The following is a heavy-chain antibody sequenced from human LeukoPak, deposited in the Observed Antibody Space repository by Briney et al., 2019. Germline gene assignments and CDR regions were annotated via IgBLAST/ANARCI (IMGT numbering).Heavy chain of an antibody. J-gene: IGHJ6*02. D-gene: IGHD2-2*01. CDR2: TIPILGIA. V-gene: IGHV1-69*04. CDR3: ARDGSKGQVPAALYGMDV. CDR1: GGTFSSYA. Sequence: GSSVKVSCKASGGTFSSYAISWVRQAPGQGLEWMGRTIPILGIANYAQKFQGRVTITADKSTSTAYMELSSLRSEDTAVYYCARDGSKGQVPAALYGMDVWGQGTTVTVSS.